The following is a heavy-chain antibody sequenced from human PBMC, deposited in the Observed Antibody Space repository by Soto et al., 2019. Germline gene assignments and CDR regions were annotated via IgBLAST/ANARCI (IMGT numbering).Heavy chain of an antibody. D-gene: IGHD3-9*01. Sequence: QITLKESGPTMVKPTQTLTLTSTVSGISLTNSGVGVSWIRQPPGKALEWLSVIYWDDAKHFSTSQKSMLTITKVTSKNQVVLTMTNMDSVDTATYFCAQMDFDLYGMDVWGQGTRVIVSS. CDR3: AQMDFDLYGMDV. CDR1: GISLTNSGVG. V-gene: IGHV2-5*02. J-gene: IGHJ6*02. CDR2: IYWDDAK.